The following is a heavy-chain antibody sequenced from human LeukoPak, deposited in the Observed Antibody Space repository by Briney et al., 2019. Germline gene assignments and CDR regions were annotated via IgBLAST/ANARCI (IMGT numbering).Heavy chain of an antibody. CDR2: IYPGDSDT. CDR1: GYSFTSYW. D-gene: IGHD4-17*01. CDR3: ATFTTDYAFQGYFDY. J-gene: IGHJ4*02. V-gene: IGHV5-51*01. Sequence: GESLKISCKGSGYSFTSYWIGWVRQMPGKDLEWMGIIYPGDSDTRYSPSFQGQVTISADKSISTAYLQWSSLKASDTAMYYCATFTTDYAFQGYFDYWGQGTLVTVSS.